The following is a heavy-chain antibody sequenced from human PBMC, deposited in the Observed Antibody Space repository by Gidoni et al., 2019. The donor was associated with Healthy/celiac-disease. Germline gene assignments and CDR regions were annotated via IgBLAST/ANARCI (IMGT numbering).Heavy chain of an antibody. CDR2: IYYSGST. CDR1: GGSISSSSYY. J-gene: IGHJ6*03. V-gene: IGHV4-39*01. CDR3: ARHPVGSDYYYYYYMDV. Sequence: QLQLQESGPGLVKPSETLSLTCTVSGGSISSSSYYWGWIRQPPGKGLEWIGSIYYSGSTYYNPSLKSRVTISVDTSKNQFSLKLSSVTAADTAVYYCARHPVGSDYYYYYYMDVWGKGTTVTVSS.